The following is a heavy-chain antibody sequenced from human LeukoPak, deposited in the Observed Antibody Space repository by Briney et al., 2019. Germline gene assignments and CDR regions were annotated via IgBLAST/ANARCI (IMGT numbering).Heavy chain of an antibody. CDR3: ARHHKRVSGVVSGTVDY. J-gene: IGHJ4*02. Sequence: SETMSLTCTVSGDSINSGTNYWGWIRQPPGKGLEWIGSIYYSGSTYFNPSLKSRVNISVDTSKNQFSLRLTSVTDADTAIYYCARHHKRVSGVVSGTVDYWGQGTLVTVSS. CDR2: IYYSGST. CDR1: GDSINSGTNY. D-gene: IGHD3-3*01. V-gene: IGHV4-39*01.